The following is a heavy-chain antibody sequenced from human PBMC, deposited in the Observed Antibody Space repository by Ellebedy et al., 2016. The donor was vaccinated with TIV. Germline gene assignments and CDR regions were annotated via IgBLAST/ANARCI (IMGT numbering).Heavy chain of an antibody. J-gene: IGHJ5*02. CDR2: IKQDGSEK. D-gene: IGHD6-13*01. V-gene: IGHV3-7*03. CDR3: ARDSMPAGTRWFDP. Sequence: PGGSLRLSCAASGFSFGSYWMRWVRQAPGKGLEWVANIKQDGSEKYYVASVKGRFTISRDNAKNSLYLQINSLRAEDKAVYYCARDSMPAGTRWFDPWGQGTPVTVSS. CDR1: GFSFGSYW.